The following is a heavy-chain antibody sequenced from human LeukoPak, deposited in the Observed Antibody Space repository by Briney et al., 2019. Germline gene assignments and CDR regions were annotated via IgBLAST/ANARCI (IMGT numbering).Heavy chain of an antibody. Sequence: SETLSLTCTVSGGSISSSSYYWGWIRQPPGTGLEWLGSIYYSGSTYYNPSLKSRVTISVDTSKNQFSLKLSSVTAADTAVYYCARETTYYYDSSGYYEFDYWGQGTLVTVSS. J-gene: IGHJ4*02. CDR3: ARETTYYYDSSGYYEFDY. D-gene: IGHD3-22*01. CDR2: IYYSGST. CDR1: GGSISSSSYY. V-gene: IGHV4-39*02.